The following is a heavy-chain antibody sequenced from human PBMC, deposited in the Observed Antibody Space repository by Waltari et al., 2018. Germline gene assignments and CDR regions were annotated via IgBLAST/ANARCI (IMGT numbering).Heavy chain of an antibody. V-gene: IGHV4-38-2*02. Sequence: QVQLQESGPGLVKPSETLSLTCAVSGYSISRGYAWGWIRQSPGKGLEWIGQIYGGSGSTYYNPSLKSRVTVSKDTSKNQFSLKLTSVTAADTAVYYCAREGGSGYYFDYWGQGVLVTVSS. CDR1: GYSISRGYA. D-gene: IGHD3-22*01. J-gene: IGHJ4*02. CDR2: IYGGSGST. CDR3: AREGGSGYYFDY.